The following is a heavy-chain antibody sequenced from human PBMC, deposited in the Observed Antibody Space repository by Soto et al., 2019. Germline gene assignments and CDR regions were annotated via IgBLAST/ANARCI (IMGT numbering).Heavy chain of an antibody. J-gene: IGHJ5*02. D-gene: IGHD3-3*02. CDR3: ASPKIAFYNWFDP. CDR1: GFSISSSSYY. CDR2: IYYSGST. V-gene: IGHV4-39*01. Sequence: PSETLSLTCTFSGFSISSSSYYWGWIRQPPGKGLEWIGSIYYSGSTYYNPSLKSRVTISVDTSKNQFSLKLSSVTAADTAVYYCASPKIAFYNWFDPWGQGTLVTVSS.